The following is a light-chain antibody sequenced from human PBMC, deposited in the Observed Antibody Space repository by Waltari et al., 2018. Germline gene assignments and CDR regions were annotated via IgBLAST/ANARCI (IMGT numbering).Light chain of an antibody. CDR2: GAS. CDR1: QGVSRA. J-gene: IGKJ1*01. V-gene: IGKV3-20*01. CDR3: QEYVTLPAT. Sequence: EIVLTQSPGTLSFSPGERATLSCRASQGVSRALAWYQQKPGQAPRLLIYGASSRATGIPDRCSGSGSGTDFSLTISRLEPEDFAVYYCQEYVTLPATFGQGTKVEI.